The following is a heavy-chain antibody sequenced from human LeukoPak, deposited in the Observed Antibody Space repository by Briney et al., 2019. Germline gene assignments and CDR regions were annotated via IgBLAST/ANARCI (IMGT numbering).Heavy chain of an antibody. V-gene: IGHV3-23*01. CDR2: ISGSGTNT. Sequence: GGSLRLSCAASGFTFSSYAMSWVRQAPGKGLEWVSVISGSGTNTDYADSVKGRFTISRDNSKNTLYLQMNSLRAEDTAVYYCAKDRPPPNSGSYSSDYWGQGTLVTVSS. J-gene: IGHJ4*02. CDR1: GFTFSSYA. D-gene: IGHD1-26*01. CDR3: AKDRPPPNSGSYSSDY.